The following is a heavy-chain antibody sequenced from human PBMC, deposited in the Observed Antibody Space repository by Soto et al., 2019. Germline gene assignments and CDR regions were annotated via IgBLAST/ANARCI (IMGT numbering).Heavy chain of an antibody. J-gene: IGHJ4*02. Sequence: PGVSLRLSWAATGFSFSSYAMTWVRQAPGKGLEWVSAISGSGADTYYADSVKGRCTISRDNSKNTVYVQMNSLGADDTAIDYCGKEYERGYNSLILDYCGQGPLGTVSA. CDR2: ISGSGADT. CDR3: GKEYERGYNSLILDY. CDR1: GFSFSSYA. D-gene: IGHD3-22*01. V-gene: IGHV3-23*01.